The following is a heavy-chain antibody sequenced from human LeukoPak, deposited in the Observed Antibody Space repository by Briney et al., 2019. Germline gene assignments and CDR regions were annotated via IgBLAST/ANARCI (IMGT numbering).Heavy chain of an antibody. CDR2: MNPNSGNT. CDR1: GYTFTSYD. CDR3: ARTMVRGVTDPYYYYGMDV. Sequence: ASVKVSCKASGYTFTSYDINWVRQATGQGLEWMGWMNPNSGNTGYAQKFQGRVTMTRNTSISTAYMELSSLRSEDTAVYYYARTMVRGVTDPYYYYGMDVWGQGTTVTVSS. V-gene: IGHV1-8*01. J-gene: IGHJ6*02. D-gene: IGHD3-10*01.